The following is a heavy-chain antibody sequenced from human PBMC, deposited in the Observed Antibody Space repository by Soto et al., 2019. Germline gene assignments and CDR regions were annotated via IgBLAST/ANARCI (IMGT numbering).Heavy chain of an antibody. J-gene: IGHJ4*02. CDR2: ISGRGGST. CDR1: GFTFSNYA. CDR3: AKAKGSSWYEIDY. D-gene: IGHD6-13*01. Sequence: EVQLLESGGGLVQPGGSLRLSCAASGFTFSNYAVTWVRQAPGKGLEGVSTISGRGGSTYYADSVKGRFTITRDNSKNTLYLQMNSLRAEDTAVYYCAKAKGSSWYEIDYWGQGTLVTVSS. V-gene: IGHV3-23*01.